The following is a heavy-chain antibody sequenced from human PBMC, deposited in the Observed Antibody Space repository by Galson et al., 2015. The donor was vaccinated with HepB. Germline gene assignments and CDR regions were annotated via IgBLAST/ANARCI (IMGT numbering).Heavy chain of an antibody. V-gene: IGHV1-2*02. CDR3: ASGYSYGYGDYYYYGMDV. D-gene: IGHD5-18*01. CDR1: GYTFTGYY. J-gene: IGHJ6*02. CDR2: INPNSGGT. Sequence: SVKVSCKASGYTFTGYYMHWVRQAPGQGLEWMGWINPNSGGTNYAQKFQGRVTMTRDTSISTAYMELSRLRSDDTAVYYCASGYSYGYGDYYYYGMDVWGQGTTVTVSS.